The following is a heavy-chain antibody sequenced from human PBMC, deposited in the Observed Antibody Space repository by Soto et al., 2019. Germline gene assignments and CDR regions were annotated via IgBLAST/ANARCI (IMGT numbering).Heavy chain of an antibody. Sequence: SETLSLICAVYGGSFSGYYWSWIRQPPGKGLEWIGEINHSGSTNYNPSLKSRVTISVDTSKNQFSPKLSSVTAADTAVYYCAFGGYYYYYGMDVWGQGTTVTVSS. CDR1: GGSFSGYY. CDR2: INHSGST. J-gene: IGHJ6*02. V-gene: IGHV4-34*01. D-gene: IGHD3-10*01. CDR3: AFGGYYYYYGMDV.